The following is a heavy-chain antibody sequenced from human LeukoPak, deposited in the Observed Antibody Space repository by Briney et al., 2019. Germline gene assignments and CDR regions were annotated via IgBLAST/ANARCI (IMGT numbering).Heavy chain of an antibody. J-gene: IGHJ4*02. CDR1: GFTFSSYE. D-gene: IGHD1-14*01. V-gene: IGHV3-48*03. CDR3: ARADSRIFRS. Sequence: GGSLRLSCAASGFTFSSYEMNWVRQAPGEGLEWVSYISSSGSTIYYADSVKGRFTIPRDNAKNSLYLQMNSLRAEDTAVYYCARADSRIFRSWGQGTLVTVSS. CDR2: ISSSGSTI.